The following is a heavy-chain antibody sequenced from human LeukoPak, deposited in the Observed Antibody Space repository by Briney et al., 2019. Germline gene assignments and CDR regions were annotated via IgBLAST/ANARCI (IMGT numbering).Heavy chain of an antibody. D-gene: IGHD2-21*01. CDR1: GGSISSSF. J-gene: IGHJ4*02. V-gene: IGHV4-4*07. Sequence: SETLSLTCTVSGGSISSSFWSWIRQPAGKGLEWIGRIYADGSTNHNPSLKRRITMSLDTPENQVSLRLTSVTAADTAVYFCARAPSGCGGTCAFDLWGQETLVTVSS. CDR3: ARAPSGCGGTCAFDL. CDR2: IYADGST.